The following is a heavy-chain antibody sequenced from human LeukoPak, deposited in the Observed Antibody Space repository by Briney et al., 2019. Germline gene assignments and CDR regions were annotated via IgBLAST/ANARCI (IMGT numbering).Heavy chain of an antibody. CDR1: GYSISRGYY. Sequence: SETLSLTCTVSGYSISRGYYWGWIRPPPGKGLEWIGSIYHTGDTYSNPPLKSRVTISVDTSKNQFSLKLNSVTAADTAVYYCARYNPSGYDLDYWGQGSLVTVSS. J-gene: IGHJ4*02. CDR3: ARYNPSGYDLDY. CDR2: IYHTGDT. D-gene: IGHD5-12*01. V-gene: IGHV4-38-2*02.